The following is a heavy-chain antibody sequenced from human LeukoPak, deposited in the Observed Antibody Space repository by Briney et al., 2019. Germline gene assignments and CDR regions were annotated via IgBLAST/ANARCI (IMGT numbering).Heavy chain of an antibody. Sequence: ASVKVSCKASGYTFTSYEINWVRQATGQGLEWMGGMNPNSGNTGYAQKFQGRVTMTRNTSISTAYMELSSLRSEDTAVYYCARYDFWSGSPAVKWFDPWGQGTLVTVSS. J-gene: IGHJ5*02. CDR1: GYTFTSYE. V-gene: IGHV1-8*01. CDR3: ARYDFWSGSPAVKWFDP. CDR2: MNPNSGNT. D-gene: IGHD3-3*01.